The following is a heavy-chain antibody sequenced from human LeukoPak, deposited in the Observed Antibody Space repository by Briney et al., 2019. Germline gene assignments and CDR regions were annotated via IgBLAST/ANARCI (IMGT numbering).Heavy chain of an antibody. CDR3: ATTMVRGTFDY. J-gene: IGHJ4*02. CDR2: INPSGGST. CDR1: GYTFTSYY. V-gene: IGHV1-46*01. D-gene: IGHD3-10*01. Sequence: ASVKVSCKASGYTFTSYYMHWVRRAPGQGLEWMGIINPSGGSTSYAQKFQGRVTMTRDTSTSTVYMELSSLRSEDTAVYYCATTMVRGTFDYWGQGTLVTVSS.